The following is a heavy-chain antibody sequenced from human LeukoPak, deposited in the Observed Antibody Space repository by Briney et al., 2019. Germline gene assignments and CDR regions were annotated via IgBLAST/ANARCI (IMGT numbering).Heavy chain of an antibody. D-gene: IGHD4-17*01. V-gene: IGHV1-46*01. CDR1: GYTFTSYY. CDR3: ARDPSATVTGAGFDI. CDR2: INPSSGST. J-gene: IGHJ3*02. Sequence: ASVKVSCKASGYTFTSYYMHWVRQAPGQGLEWMGIINPSSGSTSYAQKFQGRVTMTRDMSTSTVYMELSSLRSEDTAVYYCARDPSATVTGAGFDIWGQGTMVTVSS.